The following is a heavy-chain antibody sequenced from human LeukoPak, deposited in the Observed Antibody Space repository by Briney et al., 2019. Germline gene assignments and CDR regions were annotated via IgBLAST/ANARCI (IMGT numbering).Heavy chain of an antibody. CDR3: AHSRVAVSGKEGMDY. V-gene: IGHV2-5*02. J-gene: IGHJ4*02. Sequence: ESGPTLVKPTQTLTLTCAFSGFSLTTRGVGVGWIRQPPGKALEWLAFINWDDDKRYSPAQKSRLTITKDTSNNQVVLSMTNVDPMDTGTYYCAHSRVAVSGKEGMDYWGQGTVVTASS. CDR2: INWDDDK. D-gene: IGHD6-19*01. CDR1: GFSLTTRGVG.